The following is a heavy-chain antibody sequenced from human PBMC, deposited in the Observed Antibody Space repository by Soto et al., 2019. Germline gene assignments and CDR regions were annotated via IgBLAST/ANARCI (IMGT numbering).Heavy chain of an antibody. CDR3: TRDPRNYYDSIGSANWFDP. J-gene: IGHJ5*02. CDR2: IRSKTNSYAT. CDR1: GFTFSGSA. D-gene: IGHD3-22*01. Sequence: LRLSCAASGFTFSGSAMHWVRQASGKGLEWVGRIRSKTNSYATAYAASVKGRFTISRDDSKDTAYLQMNSLKTEDTAVYYCTRDPRNYYDSIGSANWFDPWGQGTLVTVSS. V-gene: IGHV3-73*01.